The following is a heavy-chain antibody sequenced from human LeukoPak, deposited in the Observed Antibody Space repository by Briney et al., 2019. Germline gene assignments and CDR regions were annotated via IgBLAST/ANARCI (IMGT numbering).Heavy chain of an antibody. V-gene: IGHV3-21*01. CDR1: GFTFSGYS. CDR2: ISSSSSYI. Sequence: PGGSLRLSCAASGFTFSGYSMNWVRQAPGKGLEWVSSISSSSSYIYYADSVKGRFTISRDNAKNSLYLQMNSLRAEDTAVYYCARGSTRTYHFDYWGQRTLVTVSS. J-gene: IGHJ4*02. D-gene: IGHD1-1*01. CDR3: ARGSTRTYHFDY.